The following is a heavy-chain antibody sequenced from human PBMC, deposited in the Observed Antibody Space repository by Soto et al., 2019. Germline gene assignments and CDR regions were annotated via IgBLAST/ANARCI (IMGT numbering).Heavy chain of an antibody. Sequence: EVQLLESGGGLVQPGGSLRLSCAASGFTFSSYAMSWVRQTPGKGLEWVSAISGSGGSTYYADSVKGRFTISRDNSKNTLYLQMNSLRAEDTAVYYCAKDCSGGSCRDYWGQGTLVTVSS. CDR1: GFTFSSYA. D-gene: IGHD2-15*01. V-gene: IGHV3-23*01. CDR2: ISGSGGST. CDR3: AKDCSGGSCRDY. J-gene: IGHJ4*02.